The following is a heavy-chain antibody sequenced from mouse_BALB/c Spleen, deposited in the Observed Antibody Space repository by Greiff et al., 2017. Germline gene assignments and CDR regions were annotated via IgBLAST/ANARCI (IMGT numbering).Heavy chain of an antibody. J-gene: IGHJ3*01. CDR1: GFSLTGYG. V-gene: IGHV2-6-7*01. CDR2: IWGDGST. D-gene: IGHD2-3*01. Sequence: QVQLQQSGPGLVAPSQSLSITCTVSGFSLTGYGVNWVRQPPGKGLEWLGMIWGDGSTDYNSALKSRLSISKDNSKGQVFLKMNSLQTDDTARYYCARDEFYDGYPAAWFAYWGQGTLVTVSA. CDR3: ARDEFYDGYPAAWFAY.